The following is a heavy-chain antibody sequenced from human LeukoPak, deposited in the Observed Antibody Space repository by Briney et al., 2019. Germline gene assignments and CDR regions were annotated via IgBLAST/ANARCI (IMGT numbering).Heavy chain of an antibody. Sequence: GGSLRLSCAVSGFTFSNDWMTWVRQAPGKGLEWVSYISSSGSTIYYADSVKGRFTISRDNAKNSLYLQMNSLRAEDTAVYYCARWGYTNGWYYFENWGQGTLVTVSS. CDR1: GFTFSNDW. J-gene: IGHJ4*02. CDR2: ISSSGSTI. D-gene: IGHD6-19*01. CDR3: ARWGYTNGWYYFEN. V-gene: IGHV3-11*04.